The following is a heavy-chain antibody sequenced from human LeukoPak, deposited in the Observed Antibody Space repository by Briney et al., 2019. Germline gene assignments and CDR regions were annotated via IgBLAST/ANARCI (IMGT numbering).Heavy chain of an antibody. CDR1: GFTFSDHY. Sequence: GGSLRLSCTASGFTFSDHYMTWIRQAPGKGLECVSYLSKSGSDIFYADSVEGRFSIPRDNAKNSLYLQMNSLRAEDTAVYYCARGHWGLDSWGQGTLVTVSS. V-gene: IGHV3-11*01. CDR2: LSKSGSDI. J-gene: IGHJ5*01. D-gene: IGHD7-27*01. CDR3: ARGHWGLDS.